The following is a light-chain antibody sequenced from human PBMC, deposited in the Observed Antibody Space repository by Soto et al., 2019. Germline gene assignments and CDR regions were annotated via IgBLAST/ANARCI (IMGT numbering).Light chain of an antibody. V-gene: IGLV2-14*01. J-gene: IGLJ2*01. Sequence: QSVLTQPASVSGSPGQSITISCTGTSSDVGGYNYVSWYQQHPGKAPKLMIYEVSNRPSGVSNRFSGSKSGNTASLTISGLQAEEEADYYCTSYTSRSNLVFGGGTKLTV. CDR3: TSYTSRSNLV. CDR1: SSDVGGYNY. CDR2: EVS.